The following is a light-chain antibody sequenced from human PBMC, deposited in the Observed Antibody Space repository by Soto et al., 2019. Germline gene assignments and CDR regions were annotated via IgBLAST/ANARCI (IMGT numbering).Light chain of an antibody. Sequence: EIVLTQSPGTLSLSPGERATLSCRASLSFSSSFLAWYQQKPGQAPRLLIYGASSRATGIPDRFSGSGSGTDFTLTISRLEPEDFEVYYCQQYGTSPRTLGQGTKVDIK. CDR1: LSFSSSF. CDR2: GAS. CDR3: QQYGTSPRT. V-gene: IGKV3-20*01. J-gene: IGKJ1*01.